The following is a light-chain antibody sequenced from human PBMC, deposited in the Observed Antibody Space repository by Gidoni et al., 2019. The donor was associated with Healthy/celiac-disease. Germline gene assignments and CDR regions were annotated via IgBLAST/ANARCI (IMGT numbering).Light chain of an antibody. Sequence: HSALPQPASVSGSPGQSITISCTGTSSDVGGYNYVSWYQQHPGKAPKLMIYDVSNRPSRVSNRFSGSKSGNTASLTISGLQAEDEADYYCSSYTSSSTPVFGGGTKLTVL. V-gene: IGLV2-14*01. CDR3: SSYTSSSTPV. J-gene: IGLJ3*02. CDR2: DVS. CDR1: SSDVGGYNY.